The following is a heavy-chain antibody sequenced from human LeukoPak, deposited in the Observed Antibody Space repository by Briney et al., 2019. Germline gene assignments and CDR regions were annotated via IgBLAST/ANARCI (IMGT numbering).Heavy chain of an antibody. CDR3: ARAVGAGRGGYYHGRNY. J-gene: IGHJ4*02. CDR1: GGTFSSYA. CDR2: IIPILGIA. D-gene: IGHD3-3*01. V-gene: IGHV1-69*04. Sequence: GASVKVSCKASGGTFSSYAISWVRQAPGQGLEWMGRIIPILGIANYAQKFQGRVTITADKSTSTAYMELSSLRSEDTAVYYCARAVGAGRGGYYHGRNYWGQGTLVTVSS.